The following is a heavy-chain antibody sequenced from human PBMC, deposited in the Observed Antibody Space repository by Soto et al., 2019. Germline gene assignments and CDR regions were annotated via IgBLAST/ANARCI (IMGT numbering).Heavy chain of an antibody. D-gene: IGHD1-26*01. J-gene: IGHJ4*02. V-gene: IGHV3-73*01. CDR2: IRSKANSYAT. CDR3: TRHYVGSGSYSAD. CDR1: GFIFSGSA. Sequence: GGSLRLSCAASGFIFSGSAMHWVRQASWKGLEWVGRIRSKANSYATAYAASVKGRFTISRDDSKNTAYLQMNSLKTEDTAVYYCTRHYVGSGSYSADWCQGTLVTVSA.